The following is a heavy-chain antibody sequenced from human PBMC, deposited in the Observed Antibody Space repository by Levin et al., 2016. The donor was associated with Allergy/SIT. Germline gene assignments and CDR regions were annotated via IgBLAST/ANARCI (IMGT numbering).Heavy chain of an antibody. V-gene: IGHV3-20*04. Sequence: GGSLRLSCAASGFTFDDFTMNWVRQAPGKGLEWVSGINWNGHSTGYADSVRGRFIISRDNAKNSLYLQMNSLRAEDTALYYCARAYGPGSYYVSYWGQGTLVTVSS. D-gene: IGHD3-10*01. CDR3: ARAYGPGSYYVSY. J-gene: IGHJ4*02. CDR1: GFTFDDFT. CDR2: INWNGHST.